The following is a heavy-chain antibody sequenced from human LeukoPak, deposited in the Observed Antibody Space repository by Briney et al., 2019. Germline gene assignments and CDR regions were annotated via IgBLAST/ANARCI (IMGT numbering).Heavy chain of an antibody. Sequence: PGRSLRLSCAASGFTFSSYAMHWVRQAPGKGLEWVAVISYDGSNKYYADSVKGRFTISRDNSKNTLYLQMNSLRAEDTAVYYCAREPEEFTVTRRYFDYWGQGTLVTVSS. CDR3: AREPEEFTVTRRYFDY. CDR2: ISYDGSNK. CDR1: GFTFSSYA. D-gene: IGHD4-17*01. J-gene: IGHJ4*02. V-gene: IGHV3-30-3*01.